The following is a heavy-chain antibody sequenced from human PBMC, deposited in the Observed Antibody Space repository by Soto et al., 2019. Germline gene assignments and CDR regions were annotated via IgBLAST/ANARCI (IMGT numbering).Heavy chain of an antibody. V-gene: IGHV4-59*01. J-gene: IGHJ4*02. CDR1: GGSISRYY. Sequence: SETLSLTCAVSGGSISRYYWSWIRQPPGKGLEWIGYIYDSGSTNYNPSLKSRVTISVDTSKNQFSLKLSSVTAADTAVYYCAMWCRYYDPLTVTVYSGQGILVTV. CDR2: IYDSGST. D-gene: IGHD3-9*01. CDR3: AMWCRYYDPLTVTVY.